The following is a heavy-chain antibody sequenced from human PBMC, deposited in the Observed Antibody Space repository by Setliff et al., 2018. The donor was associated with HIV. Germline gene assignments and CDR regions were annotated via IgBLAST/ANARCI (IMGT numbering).Heavy chain of an antibody. D-gene: IGHD6-13*01. CDR3: ARGDSSSWIFDY. Sequence: SETLSLTCTVSGGSISGYNNHWGWIRQSPGKGLEWIGSIYYTGRTYYNPSLKSRVIISVDTSKKQFFLKLSSVTAADTAVYYCARGDSSSWIFDYWGQGTLVTVSS. J-gene: IGHJ4*02. V-gene: IGHV4-39*07. CDR1: GGSISGYNNH. CDR2: IYYTGRT.